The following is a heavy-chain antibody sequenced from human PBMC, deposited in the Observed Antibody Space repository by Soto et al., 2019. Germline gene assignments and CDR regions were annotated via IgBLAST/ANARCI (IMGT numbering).Heavy chain of an antibody. Sequence: SQTLSLSCVGSGDTVSSNSVAWNWVRQSPSRGLEWLGRTYYRSRWYSDYAVSVRSRIDINADTSKNQVSLQLNSVTPEDTAVYYCARSEEDSDYYYYGMDVWGQGTTVTAP. V-gene: IGHV6-1*01. CDR2: TYYRSRWYS. D-gene: IGHD2-15*01. J-gene: IGHJ6*02. CDR3: ARSEEDSDYYYYGMDV. CDR1: GDTVSSNSVA.